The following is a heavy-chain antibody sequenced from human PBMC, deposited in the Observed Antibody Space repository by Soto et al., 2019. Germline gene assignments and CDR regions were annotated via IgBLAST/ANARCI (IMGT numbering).Heavy chain of an antibody. CDR1: GYTFTDYG. CDR3: ARYSRRDCWRGSTSPSYYFDC. Sequence: ASVKVSCKASGYTFTDYGITWVRQAPGQGLEWVGWISSYNGNTNYAQKRQGRVTMTTDISTTMTYMELRSLTSADTAVYYCARYSRRDCWRGSTSPSYYFDCWGQGTLVTVSS. CDR2: ISSYNGNT. J-gene: IGHJ4*02. D-gene: IGHD3-3*01. V-gene: IGHV1-18*01.